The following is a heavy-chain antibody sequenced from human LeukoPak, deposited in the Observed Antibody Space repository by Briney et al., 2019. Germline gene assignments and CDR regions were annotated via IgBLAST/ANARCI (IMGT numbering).Heavy chain of an antibody. CDR2: IKSKTDGGTT. J-gene: IGHJ4*02. CDR1: GFTFSNAW. D-gene: IGHD3-3*01. V-gene: IGHV3-15*01. CDR3: TTDTDYDFWSGYQSGIFDY. Sequence: GGSLRLSCAASGFTFSNAWMSWARQAPGKGLEWVGRIKSKTDGGTTDYAAPVKGRFTISRDDSKNTLYLQMNSLKTKDTAVYYCTTDTDYDFWSGYQSGIFDYWGQGTLVTVSS.